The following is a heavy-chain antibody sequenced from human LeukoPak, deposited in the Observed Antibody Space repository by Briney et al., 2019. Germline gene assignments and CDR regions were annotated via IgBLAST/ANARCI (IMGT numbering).Heavy chain of an antibody. CDR2: INHSGST. CDR1: GGSFSGYY. CDR3: ARAETCSGGSCYLKSEYFQH. D-gene: IGHD2-15*01. V-gene: IGHV4-34*01. Sequence: SETLSLTCAVYGGSFSGYYWSWIRQPPGKGLEWIGEINHSGSTNYNPSLKSRVTISVDTSKNQFSLKLSSVTAADTAVYYCARAETCSGGSCYLKSEYFQHWGQGTLVTVSS. J-gene: IGHJ1*01.